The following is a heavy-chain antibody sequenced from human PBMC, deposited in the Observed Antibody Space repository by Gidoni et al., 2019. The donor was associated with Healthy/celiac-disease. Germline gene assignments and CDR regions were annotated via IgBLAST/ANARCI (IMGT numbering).Heavy chain of an antibody. Sequence: QLQLQESGPGLVKPSETLSLTCTVSGGSISSSSYYWGWIRQPPGKGLEWIGSIYYSGSTYYNPSLKSRVTISVDTSKNQFSLKLSSVTAADTAVYYCARRGGYSYGGQDAFDIWGQGTMVTVSS. CDR3: ARRGGYSYGGQDAFDI. CDR2: IYYSGST. CDR1: GGSISSSSYY. J-gene: IGHJ3*02. V-gene: IGHV4-39*01. D-gene: IGHD5-18*01.